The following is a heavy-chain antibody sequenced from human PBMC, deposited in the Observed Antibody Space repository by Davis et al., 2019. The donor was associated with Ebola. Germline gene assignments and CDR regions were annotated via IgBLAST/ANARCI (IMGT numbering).Heavy chain of an antibody. CDR2: IYYSGST. Sequence: PSETLSLTCTVSGGSISSGGYYWSWIRQHPGKGLEWIGYIYYSGSTYYNPSLKSRVTISVDTSKNQFSLKLSSVTAADTAVYYCARDSVAHCSGGSCYPAYYYGMDVWGQGTTVTVSS. V-gene: IGHV4-31*03. CDR1: GGSISSGGYY. D-gene: IGHD2-15*01. J-gene: IGHJ6*02. CDR3: ARDSVAHCSGGSCYPAYYYGMDV.